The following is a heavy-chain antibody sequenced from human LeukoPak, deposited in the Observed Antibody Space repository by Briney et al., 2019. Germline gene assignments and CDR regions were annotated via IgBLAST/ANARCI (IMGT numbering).Heavy chain of an antibody. J-gene: IGHJ5*02. CDR2: FDPEDGET. CDR1: GYTLTELS. V-gene: IGHV1-24*01. D-gene: IGHD6-13*01. CDR3: AKDLAAAAGKGYNNWFDP. Sequence: ASVKVSCKVSGYTLTELSMHWVRQAPGKGLEWMGGFDPEDGETIYAQKFQGRVTMTEDTSTDTAYMELSSLRSEDTAVYYCAKDLAAAAGKGYNNWFDPWGQGTLVTVAS.